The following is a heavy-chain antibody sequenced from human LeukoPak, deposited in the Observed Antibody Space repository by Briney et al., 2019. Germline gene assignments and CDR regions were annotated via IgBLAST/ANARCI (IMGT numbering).Heavy chain of an antibody. CDR2: IYYSGGT. D-gene: IGHD3-22*01. Sequence: PSETLSLTCTVSGGSISSYYWSWIRQPPGKGLEWIGYIYYSGGTNYNPSLKSRVTISVDTSKNQFSLKLSSVTAADTAVYYCARAWRYYDSSGYYYAYYFDYWGQGTLVTVSS. CDR1: GGSISSYY. CDR3: ARAWRYYDSSGYYYAYYFDY. V-gene: IGHV4-59*01. J-gene: IGHJ4*02.